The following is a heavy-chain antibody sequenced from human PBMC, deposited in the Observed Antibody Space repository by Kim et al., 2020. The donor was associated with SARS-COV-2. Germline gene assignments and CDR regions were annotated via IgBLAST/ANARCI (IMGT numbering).Heavy chain of an antibody. V-gene: IGHV4-59*12. D-gene: IGHD2-15*01. CDR1: GGSISSYY. Sequence: SETLSLTCTVSGGSISSYYWSWIRQPPGKGLEWIGYIYYSGSTNYNPSLKSRVTISVDTSKNQFSLKLSSVTASDTAVYYCAREGDLGYCSGGSCWGGSDHAFDIWGQGTMVTVSS. CDR2: IYYSGST. CDR3: AREGDLGYCSGGSCWGGSDHAFDI. J-gene: IGHJ3*02.